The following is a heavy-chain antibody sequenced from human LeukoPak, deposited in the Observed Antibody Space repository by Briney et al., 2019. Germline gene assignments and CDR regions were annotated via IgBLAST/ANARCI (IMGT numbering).Heavy chain of an antibody. CDR1: GYTFTSYY. CDR3: ARSRPRPVYRAPFDY. V-gene: IGHV1-46*01. J-gene: IGHJ4*02. Sequence: ASVKVSCKASGYTFTSYYMHWVRQAPGQGLEWMGIINPSGGSTSYARKFQGRVTMTRDTSTSTVYMELSSLRSEDTAVYYCARSRPRPVYRAPFDYWGQGTLVTVSS. D-gene: IGHD1-14*01. CDR2: INPSGGST.